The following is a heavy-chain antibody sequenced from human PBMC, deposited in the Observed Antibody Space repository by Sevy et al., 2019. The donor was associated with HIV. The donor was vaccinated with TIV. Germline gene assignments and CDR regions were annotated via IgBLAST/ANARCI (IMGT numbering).Heavy chain of an antibody. CDR3: TSPLGYCTSGGYYTEGFDY. V-gene: IGHV3-15*01. CDR1: GFTFNNAW. CDR2: IKSNTDGGTK. J-gene: IGHJ4*02. Sequence: GGSLRLSCAGSGFTFNNAWMSWVRQAPGKGLEWVGRIKSNTDGGTKDYAEPVKGRLTISRDDSKNKLYLQMNSLKTEDTAVYYCTSPLGYCTSGGYYTEGFDYWGQGTLVTVSS. D-gene: IGHD2-8*01.